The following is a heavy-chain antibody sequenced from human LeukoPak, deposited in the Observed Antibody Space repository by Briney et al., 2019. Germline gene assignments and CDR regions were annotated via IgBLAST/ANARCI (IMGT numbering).Heavy chain of an antibody. D-gene: IGHD3-22*01. J-gene: IGHJ4*02. V-gene: IGHV3-74*01. CDR1: GFTFSSYW. CDR3: AKDPNYYDSSGGFNY. CDR2: INSDGSST. Sequence: PGGSLRLSCAASGFTFSSYWMHWVRQAPGKGLVWVSRINSDGSSTSYADSVKGRFTISRDNAKNTLYLQMNSLRAEDTAVYYCAKDPNYYDSSGGFNYWGQGTLVTVSS.